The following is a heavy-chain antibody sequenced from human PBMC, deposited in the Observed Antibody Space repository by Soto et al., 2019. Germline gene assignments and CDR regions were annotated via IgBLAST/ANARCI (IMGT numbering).Heavy chain of an antibody. V-gene: IGHV2-70*01. Sequence: SGPTLVNTTQTLTLTCTLSGFSLTTRSMCVSWIRQSPGKALEWLAPIDWDGDTYYSTSLKTRLTISRDTSTNQVVLTMTNLDPADTATYFCARSLNYDFWTGYFFDFWGQGALVTVSS. D-gene: IGHD3-3*01. J-gene: IGHJ4*02. CDR2: IDWDGDT. CDR3: ARSLNYDFWTGYFFDF. CDR1: GFSLTTRSMC.